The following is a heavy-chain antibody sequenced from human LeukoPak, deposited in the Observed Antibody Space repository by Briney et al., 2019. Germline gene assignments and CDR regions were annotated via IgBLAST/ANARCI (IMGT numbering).Heavy chain of an antibody. J-gene: IGHJ5*02. Sequence: SETLSLTCAIYGESFSDYWTWIRQPPGKGQEWIGEINHSGSTDYNRSLKSRVTISVDASKNQFSLKLSSVTAADSAVYFCARGRAYCSGGTCTSPWFDPWGQGTLVTVSS. CDR3: ARGRAYCSGGTCTSPWFDP. V-gene: IGHV4-34*01. D-gene: IGHD2-15*01. CDR1: GESFSDY. CDR2: INHSGST.